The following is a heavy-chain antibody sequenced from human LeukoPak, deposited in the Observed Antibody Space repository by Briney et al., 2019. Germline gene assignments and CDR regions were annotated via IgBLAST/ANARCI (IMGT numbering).Heavy chain of an antibody. CDR2: ISYDGSNK. CDR1: GFTFSSNA. D-gene: IGHD3-9*01. Sequence: GGSLRLSCAASGFTFSSNAMHWVRQAPGKGLEWVAIISYDGSNKYYADSVKGRFTISRDKSKNTLYLQMNSLRAEDTAVYYCARAGRGLRYFDWLTYDYWGQGTLVTVSS. CDR3: ARAGRGLRYFDWLTYDY. V-gene: IGHV3-30*04. J-gene: IGHJ4*02.